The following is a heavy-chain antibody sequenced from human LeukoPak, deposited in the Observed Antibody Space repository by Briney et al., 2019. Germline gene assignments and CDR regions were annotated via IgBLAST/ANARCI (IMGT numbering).Heavy chain of an antibody. J-gene: IGHJ3*02. Sequence: PSETLSLTCTVSGGSISSYYWSWIRQPPGKGLEWIGYIHYNGITNYNPSLKTRVTMSLDTSKNQVSLKLSSVTAADTAVYYCARDPTTQYSSSWYAFDIWGQGTMVTVSS. CDR3: ARDPTTQYSSSWYAFDI. CDR2: IHYNGIT. CDR1: GGSISSYY. V-gene: IGHV4-59*01. D-gene: IGHD6-13*01.